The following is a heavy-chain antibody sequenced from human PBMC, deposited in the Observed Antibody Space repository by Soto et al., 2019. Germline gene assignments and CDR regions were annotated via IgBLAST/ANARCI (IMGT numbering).Heavy chain of an antibody. CDR3: ARDYDFWSGYSRRGMDV. V-gene: IGHV3-23*01. D-gene: IGHD3-3*01. CDR2: ISGSGVST. J-gene: IGHJ6*02. CDR1: GFTFSSYA. Sequence: GGSLRLSCAASGFTFSSYAMSSVRQAPGKGLEWASAISGSGVSTYYADSVKGRFTISRDNSKNTLYLQMSSLRAEDTAVYYCARDYDFWSGYSRRGMDVWGQGTTVTVSS.